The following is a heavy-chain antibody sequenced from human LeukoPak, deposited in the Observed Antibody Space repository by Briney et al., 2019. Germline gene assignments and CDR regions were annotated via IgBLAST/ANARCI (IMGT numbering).Heavy chain of an antibody. J-gene: IGHJ4*02. V-gene: IGHV4-39*07. CDR1: GDSFTSVTDY. CDR2: GDYSGGT. CDR3: AGERGEEYSSGWYKTNFFDN. Sequence: ETLSLTCTVSGDSFTSVTDYWAWIRQPPGKGLEWIASGDYSGGTYYNPSLESRVAISADMSKNQISLKLTSVTGADTAVYYCAGERGEEYSSGWYKTNFFDNWGQGIRVTVSS. D-gene: IGHD6-19*01.